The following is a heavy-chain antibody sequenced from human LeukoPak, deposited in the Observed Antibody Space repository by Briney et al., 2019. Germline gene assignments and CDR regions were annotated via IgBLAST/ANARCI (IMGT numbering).Heavy chain of an antibody. V-gene: IGHV1-69*05. D-gene: IGHD7-27*01. Sequence: SVKVSCKASGGTFSSYAISWVRQAPGQGLEWMGGIIPIFGTANYAQKFQGRVTITTDESTSTAYMELSSLRSEDTAVYYCARARSNWVDYYYYMDVWGKGATVTVSS. CDR1: GGTFSSYA. CDR3: ARARSNWVDYYYYMDV. J-gene: IGHJ6*03. CDR2: IIPIFGTA.